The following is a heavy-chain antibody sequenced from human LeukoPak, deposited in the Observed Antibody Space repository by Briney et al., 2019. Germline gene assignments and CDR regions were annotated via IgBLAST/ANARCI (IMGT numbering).Heavy chain of an antibody. V-gene: IGHV1-2*02. CDR1: GYTFTGNY. CDR2: INPNSGGT. J-gene: IGHJ4*02. CDR3: AREEVGATTLIFDX. Sequence: ASVKVSCKASGYTFTGNYMHWVRQAPGQGLEWMGWINPNSGGTNYAQKFQGRVTMTRDTSISTAYMELSRLRSDDTAVYYCAREEVGATTLIFDXXGQGTXVTVX. D-gene: IGHD1-26*01.